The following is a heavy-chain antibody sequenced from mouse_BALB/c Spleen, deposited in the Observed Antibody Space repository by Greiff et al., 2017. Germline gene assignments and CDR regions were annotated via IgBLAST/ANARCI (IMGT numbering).Heavy chain of an antibody. Sequence: DVQLVESGGGLVQPGGSRKLSCAASGFTFSSFGMHWVRQAPEKGLEWVAYISRGSSTIYYADTVKGRFTISRDNPKNTLFLQMTSLRSEDTAMYYCARRSTTGVATPYAMDYWGQGTAVTVSS. CDR2: ISRGSSTI. D-gene: IGHD1-1*01. J-gene: IGHJ4*01. CDR3: ARRSTTGVATPYAMDY. V-gene: IGHV5-17*02. CDR1: GFTFSSFG.